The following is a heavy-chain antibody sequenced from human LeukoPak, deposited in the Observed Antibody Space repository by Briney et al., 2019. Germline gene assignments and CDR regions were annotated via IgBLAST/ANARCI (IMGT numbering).Heavy chain of an antibody. J-gene: IGHJ3*02. CDR1: GLTFSSSI. Sequence: PGGSLRLFCTDSGLTFSSSIINCLRQAPGKGLEWVSSISGSSTYIYYADSVKGRFTISRDNAKNSLYLQMNSLRAEDTAVYYCARDSYDSSDLRMYAFDIGGQGTTVTVSS. CDR2: ISGSSTYI. CDR3: ARDSYDSSDLRMYAFDI. D-gene: IGHD3-22*01. V-gene: IGHV3-21*01.